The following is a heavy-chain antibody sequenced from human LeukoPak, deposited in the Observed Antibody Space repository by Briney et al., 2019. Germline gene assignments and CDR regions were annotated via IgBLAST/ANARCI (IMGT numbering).Heavy chain of an antibody. CDR1: GYTFNNFG. D-gene: IGHD3-10*01. J-gene: IGHJ4*02. Sequence: SVKVSCKASGYTFNNFGISWVRQAPGQGLEWMGWISAYNGDTKYAEKVQGRVTMTTDTSTSTAYMELRSLRSDDTAVYYCASGWGSGSYDLSHWGQGTLVTVSS. CDR3: ASGWGSGSYDLSH. CDR2: ISAYNGDT. V-gene: IGHV1-18*01.